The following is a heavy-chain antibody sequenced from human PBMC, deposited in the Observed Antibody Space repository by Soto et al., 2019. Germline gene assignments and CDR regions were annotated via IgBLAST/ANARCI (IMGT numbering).Heavy chain of an antibody. V-gene: IGHV4-34*01. D-gene: IGHD3-9*01. CDR2: INHSGST. J-gene: IGHJ4*02. CDR3: AREDWSIDY. Sequence: SETLSLTCAVHGGSFSGYYWSWIRQPPGKGLEWIGEINHSGSTNYNPSLKSRVTISVDTSKNQFSLKLSSVTAADTAVYYCAREDWSIDYWGQGTLVTVSS. CDR1: GGSFSGYY.